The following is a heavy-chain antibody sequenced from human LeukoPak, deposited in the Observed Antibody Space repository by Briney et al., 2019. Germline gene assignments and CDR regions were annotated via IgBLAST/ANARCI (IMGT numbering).Heavy chain of an antibody. J-gene: IGHJ3*02. CDR2: MNPNTGNT. Sequence: ASVKVSCKASGYTFSSYDINWVRQATGQGLEWMGWMNPNTGNTGYAQKFQGSVNMTRNTSISTGYMELSSLRSEDSAVYYCARAWVITRLGDALDIWGQGTMVTVSS. CDR3: ARAWVITRLGDALDI. D-gene: IGHD7-27*01. V-gene: IGHV1-8*01. CDR1: GYTFSSYD.